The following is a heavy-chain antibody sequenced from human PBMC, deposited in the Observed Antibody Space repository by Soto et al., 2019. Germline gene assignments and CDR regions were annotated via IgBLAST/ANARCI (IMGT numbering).Heavy chain of an antibody. J-gene: IGHJ5*02. CDR2: INSGGSST. D-gene: IGHD6-19*01. V-gene: IGHV3-74*01. CDR1: GFTFSTSW. CDR3: ARAAVAGLNWFDP. Sequence: LRLSCAASGFTFSTSWMHWVRQAPGKGLVWVSRINSGGSSTSYADFVKGRFTISRDNAKNTLSLQMSSLRVEDTAVYYCARAAVAGLNWFDPWGQGTLVTVSS.